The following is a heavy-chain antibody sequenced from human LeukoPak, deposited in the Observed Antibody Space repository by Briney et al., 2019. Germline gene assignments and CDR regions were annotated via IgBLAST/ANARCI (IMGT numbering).Heavy chain of an antibody. J-gene: IGHJ4*02. CDR2: ISSSGSTI. D-gene: IGHD3-22*01. CDR1: GFTFSSYE. Sequence: PGGSLRLSCVASGFTFSSYEMNWVRQAPGKGLEWVSYISSSGSTIYYADSVKGRFTISRDNAKNSLYLQMNSLRAEDTAVYYCARDGVSYYYDSSGGYYFDYWGQGTLVTVSS. V-gene: IGHV3-48*03. CDR3: ARDGVSYYYDSSGGYYFDY.